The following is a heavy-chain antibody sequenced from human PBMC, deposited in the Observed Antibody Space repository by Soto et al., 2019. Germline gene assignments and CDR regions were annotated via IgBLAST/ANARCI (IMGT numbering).Heavy chain of an antibody. V-gene: IGHV3-23*01. CDR1: GFTFSNAL. Sequence: PGGSLRLSCAASGFTFSNALMSWVRQAPGKGLEWVSNINYSGVSTYYSDAVKGRFTISRDNSKNILYLEMNSLKVDDTAVYYFARAYCSDRTWHLWGPGTLVTVSS. CDR2: INYSGVST. CDR3: ARAYCSDRTWHL. D-gene: IGHD3-22*01. J-gene: IGHJ4*02.